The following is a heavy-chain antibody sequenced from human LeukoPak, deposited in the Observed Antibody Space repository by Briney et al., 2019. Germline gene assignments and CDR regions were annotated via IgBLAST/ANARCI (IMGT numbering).Heavy chain of an antibody. Sequence: PGGSLRLSCVASGFRFNVQTMSWIRQAPGEGRDWVASMKEDGSEIRYVDSVKGRFTISRDNSKNSLYLQMNSLRADDTGVYRCVKDGATRGRFENWGQGNLVTVSS. CDR2: MKEDGSEI. V-gene: IGHV3-7*01. CDR1: GFRFNVQT. J-gene: IGHJ4*02. D-gene: IGHD1-26*01. CDR3: VKDGATRGRFEN.